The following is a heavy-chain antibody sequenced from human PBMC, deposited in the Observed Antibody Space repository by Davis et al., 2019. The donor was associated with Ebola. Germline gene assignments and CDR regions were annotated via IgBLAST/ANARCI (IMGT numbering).Heavy chain of an antibody. CDR2: IHHSVSP. D-gene: IGHD1-26*01. CDR3: ARASYHKWFDP. Sequence: SETLSLTCAVYGGSFSGYYWSWIRHPPALVFSLFWEIHHSVSPNYNPPLKSRVTITVDTSKNQFSLKLSSVNAADTAVYYCARASYHKWFDPWGKGTLVTVSS. CDR1: GGSFSGYY. V-gene: IGHV4-34*01. J-gene: IGHJ5*02.